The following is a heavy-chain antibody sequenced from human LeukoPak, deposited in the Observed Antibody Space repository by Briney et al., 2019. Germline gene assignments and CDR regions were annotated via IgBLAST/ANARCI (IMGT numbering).Heavy chain of an antibody. D-gene: IGHD6-13*01. V-gene: IGHV1-2*02. Sequence: ASVKVSCKASGYSFNDKYLHWVRQAPGQGLEWMGSINPNSGGTNYAQKFQGRVTMTTDTSMSTACMELSRLTSDDTAVYYCARGHSSSPNWFDPWGQGTLVTVSS. CDR1: GYSFNDKY. CDR2: INPNSGGT. CDR3: ARGHSSSPNWFDP. J-gene: IGHJ5*02.